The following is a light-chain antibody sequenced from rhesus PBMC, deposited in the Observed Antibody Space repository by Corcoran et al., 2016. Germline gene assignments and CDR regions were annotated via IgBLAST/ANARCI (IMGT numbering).Light chain of an antibody. CDR3: QRYNGAPPT. V-gene: IGKV1-21*01. J-gene: IGKJ4*01. CDR1: QGISSW. CDR2: KAS. Sequence: DIQMTQSPSSLSASVGDRVTITCRASQGISSWLAWYQQKPGKAPKLLISKASSLQSGVPSRFSGSGSGTDFTLTISRLQPEDFATYYCQRYNGAPPTFGGGTKVEIK.